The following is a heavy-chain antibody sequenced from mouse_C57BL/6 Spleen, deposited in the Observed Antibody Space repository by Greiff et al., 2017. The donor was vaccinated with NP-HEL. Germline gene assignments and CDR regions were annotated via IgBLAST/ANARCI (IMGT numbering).Heavy chain of an antibody. J-gene: IGHJ2*01. CDR1: GYAFSSSW. CDR3: ARGVLRGYFDY. Sequence: VQLQQSGPELVKPGASVKISCKASGYAFSSSWMNWVKQRPGKGLEWIGRIYPGDGDTNYNGKFKGKATLTADKSSSTAYMQLSSLTSEDSAVYVWARGVLRGYFDYWGQGTTLTVSS. D-gene: IGHD1-1*01. CDR2: IYPGDGDT. V-gene: IGHV1-82*01.